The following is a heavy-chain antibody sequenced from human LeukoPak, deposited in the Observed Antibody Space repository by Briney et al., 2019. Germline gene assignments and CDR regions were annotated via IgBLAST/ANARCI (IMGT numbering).Heavy chain of an antibody. CDR1: GYTFTSYV. CDR3: ARGPMTELSGNWFDP. J-gene: IGHJ5*02. CDR2: MNPNSGNT. D-gene: IGHD3-16*02. V-gene: IGHV1-8*01. Sequence: ASVKVSCKASGYTFTSYVINWVRQATGQGLEWMGWMNPNSGNTGYAQKFQGRVTMTRNTSISTAYMELSSLRSEDTAVYYCARGPMTELSGNWFDPWGQGTLVTVSS.